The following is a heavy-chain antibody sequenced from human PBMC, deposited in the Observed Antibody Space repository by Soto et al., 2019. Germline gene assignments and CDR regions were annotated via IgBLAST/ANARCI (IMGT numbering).Heavy chain of an antibody. Sequence: EALSLTCTVSGGSISSYYWSWIRQPPGKGLEWIGYIYYTGTTTYNPSIKSRVTISVDSSKNQFSLNLTSVSAADTAVYYCARLGGFYQSLDSWGQGTLVTVS. V-gene: IGHV4-59*08. CDR1: GGSISSYY. CDR2: IYYTGTT. J-gene: IGHJ5*01. D-gene: IGHD3-22*01. CDR3: ARLGGFYQSLDS.